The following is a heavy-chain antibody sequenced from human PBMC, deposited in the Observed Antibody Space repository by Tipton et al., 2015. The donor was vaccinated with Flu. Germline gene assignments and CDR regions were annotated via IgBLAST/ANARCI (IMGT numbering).Heavy chain of an antibody. CDR1: GYTFNNYA. CDR3: ARDRNLGTAYFDY. CDR2: ISAYNGNT. J-gene: IGHJ4*02. Sequence: QLVQSGAEVKEPGASVKVSCKASGYTFNNYAFSWVRQAPGQGLEWMGWISAYNGNTNYAQKLQGRVTMTTDTSTSTAYMELRSLRSDDTAVYYCARDRNLGTAYFDYWGQGTLVTVSS. D-gene: IGHD3-16*01. V-gene: IGHV1-18*01.